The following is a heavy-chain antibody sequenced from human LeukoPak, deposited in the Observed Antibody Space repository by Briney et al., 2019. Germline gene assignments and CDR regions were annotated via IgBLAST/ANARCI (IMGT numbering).Heavy chain of an antibody. CDR2: ISGSGDST. V-gene: IGHV3-23*01. J-gene: IGHJ4*02. CDR3: AKESLYDDFDY. CDR1: GFTFNSSD. Sequence: PGGSLRLSCAASGFTFNSSDMSWVRQAPGKGLEWVSAISGSGDSTYYADSVKGRFTISRDNSKNTLYLQMNSLRAEDTAVYYCAKESLYDDFDYWGQGTLLTVSS. D-gene: IGHD5/OR15-5a*01.